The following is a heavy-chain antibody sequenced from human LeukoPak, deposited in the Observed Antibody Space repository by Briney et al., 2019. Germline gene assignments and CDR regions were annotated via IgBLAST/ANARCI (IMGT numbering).Heavy chain of an antibody. J-gene: IGHJ4*02. CDR3: ARDLALSPEYYYGSGKGFDY. CDR1: GGSVSSGDYY. CDR2: IKHSGST. Sequence: SETLSLTCTVSGGSVSSGDYYWSWIRQPPGKGLEWIGEIKHSGSTNYNPSLKSRVTISVDTSKNQFSLKLSSVTAADTAVYYCARDLALSPEYYYGSGKGFDYWGQGTLVTVSS. D-gene: IGHD3-10*01. V-gene: IGHV4-30-4*01.